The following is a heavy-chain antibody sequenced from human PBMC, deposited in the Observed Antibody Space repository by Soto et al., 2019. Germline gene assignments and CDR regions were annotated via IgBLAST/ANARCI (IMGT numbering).Heavy chain of an antibody. Sequence: PSETLSLTCTVSGGSISSGGYYWSWIRQHPGKGLEWIGYIYYSGSTYYNPSLKSRVTISVDTSKNQFSLKLSSVTAADTAVYYCARGVAGPLNWFDPWGQGTLVTVSS. CDR2: IYYSGST. D-gene: IGHD6-19*01. V-gene: IGHV4-31*03. CDR1: GGSISSGGYY. J-gene: IGHJ5*02. CDR3: ARGVAGPLNWFDP.